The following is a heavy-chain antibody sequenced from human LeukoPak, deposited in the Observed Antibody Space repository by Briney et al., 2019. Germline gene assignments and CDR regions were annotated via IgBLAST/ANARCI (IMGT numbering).Heavy chain of an antibody. D-gene: IGHD1-26*01. CDR3: AREWEWSSYMDV. CDR2: INHSGST. CDR1: GGSFSGYY. J-gene: IGHJ6*03. V-gene: IGHV4-34*01. Sequence: SETLSLTCAVYGGSFSGYYWSWIRQPPGKGLEWIGEINHSGSTNYNPSLKSRVTISVDTSKNQFSLKLSSVTAADTAVYYCAREWEWSSYMDVWGKGTTVTISS.